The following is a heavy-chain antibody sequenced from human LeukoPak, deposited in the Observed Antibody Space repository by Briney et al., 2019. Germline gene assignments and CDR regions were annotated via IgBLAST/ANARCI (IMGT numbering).Heavy chain of an antibody. CDR3: ARSRSVSNYKGMNV. D-gene: IGHD5/OR15-5a*01. V-gene: IGHV3-21*01. CDR1: GFTFSDYS. Sequence: GGSLRLSCPASGFTFSDYSMSWVRQAPGKGPEWVSSISSSSDYIYYADSVKGRFTISRDNARNSLYLQMNSLRAEDTAVYYCARSRSVSNYKGMNVWGQGTTVTVSS. J-gene: IGHJ6*02. CDR2: ISSSSDYI.